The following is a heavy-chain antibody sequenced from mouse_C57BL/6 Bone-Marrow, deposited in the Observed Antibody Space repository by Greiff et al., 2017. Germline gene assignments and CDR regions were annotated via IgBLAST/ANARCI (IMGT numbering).Heavy chain of an antibody. J-gene: IGHJ4*01. CDR2: IYPGNSDT. D-gene: IGHD1-1*01. V-gene: IGHV1-5*01. CDR1: GYTFTSYW. Sequence: EVKLQESGTVLARPGASVKMSCKTSGYTFTSYWMHWVKQRPGQGLEWIGAIYPGNSDTSYNQKVKGKAKLTAVTSASTAYMELSSLTNEDSAVYYCTRFHYYGSSHYAMDYWGQGTSVTVSS. CDR3: TRFHYYGSSHYAMDY.